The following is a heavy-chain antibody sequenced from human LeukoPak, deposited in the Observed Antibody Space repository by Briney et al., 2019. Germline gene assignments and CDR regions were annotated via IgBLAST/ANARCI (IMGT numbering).Heavy chain of an antibody. CDR3: AKGENDVVVVAATDFDY. V-gene: IGHV3-30*02. J-gene: IGHJ4*02. CDR2: IRYDGSNK. Sequence: GGSLRLSCAASGFTFSFYWMSWVRQAPGKGLEWVAFIRYDGSNKYYADSVKGRFTISRDNSKNTLYLQMNSLRAEDTAVYYCAKGENDVVVVAATDFDYWGQGTLVTVSS. CDR1: GFTFSFYW. D-gene: IGHD2-15*01.